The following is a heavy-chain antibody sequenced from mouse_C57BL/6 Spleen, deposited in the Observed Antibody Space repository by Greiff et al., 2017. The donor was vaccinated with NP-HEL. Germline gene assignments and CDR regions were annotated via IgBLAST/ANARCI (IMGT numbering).Heavy chain of an antibody. CDR2: IDPSDSYT. D-gene: IGHD1-1*01. V-gene: IGHV1-69*01. Sequence: QVQLQQPGAELVMPGASVKLSCKASGYTFTSYWMHWVKQRPGQGLEWIGEIDPSDSYTNYNQKFKGKSTLTVDKSSSTAYMQLSSLTSEDSAVYYCARRGIYYYGSSFGMDYWGQGTSVTVSS. CDR3: ARRGIYYYGSSFGMDY. CDR1: GYTFTSYW. J-gene: IGHJ4*01.